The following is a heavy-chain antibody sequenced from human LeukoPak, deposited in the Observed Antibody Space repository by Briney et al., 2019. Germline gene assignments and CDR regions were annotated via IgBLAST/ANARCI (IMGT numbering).Heavy chain of an antibody. V-gene: IGHV3-23*01. J-gene: IGHJ4*02. CDR3: AKNVVVKRYIDY. D-gene: IGHD2-15*01. CDR2: ISGSGRTT. Sequence: GGSLRLSCAASGFTFSNHAMSWVRQTPGKGLQWVSVISGSGRTTEYADSVKGRFTVSRDNSKNTLSLQMNSLRVEDTAIYYCAKNVVVKRYIDYWGQGTLVTVSS. CDR1: GFTFSNHA.